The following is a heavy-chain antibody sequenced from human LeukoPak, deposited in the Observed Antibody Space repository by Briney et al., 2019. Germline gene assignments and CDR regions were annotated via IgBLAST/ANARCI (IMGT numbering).Heavy chain of an antibody. CDR2: IRYDGSNK. J-gene: IGHJ3*02. D-gene: IGHD3-3*01. Sequence: PGGSLRLSCAASGFTSSSYGMHWVRQAPGKGLEWVAFIRYDGSNKYYADSVKGRFTISRDNSKNTLYLQMNSLRAEDTAVYYCAKDLGVYAFDIWGQGTMVTVSS. CDR3: AKDLGVYAFDI. V-gene: IGHV3-30*02. CDR1: GFTSSSYG.